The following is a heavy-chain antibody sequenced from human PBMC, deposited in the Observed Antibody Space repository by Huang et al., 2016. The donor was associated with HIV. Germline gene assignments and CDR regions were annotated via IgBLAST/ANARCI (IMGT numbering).Heavy chain of an antibody. CDR3: ARERMMSWLDDHDAFDI. D-gene: IGHD1-1*01. CDR1: GGSFSGYY. Sequence: QVQLQQWGAGLLKPSETLSLTCAVYGGSFSGYYWSWIRQSPGKGLELIGEINQSGSNNYNPSLKSRLTISVDTAKNQFSMKRSAVTAADTAVYYCARERMMSWLDDHDAFDIWGQGTMVTVSS. V-gene: IGHV4-34*01. J-gene: IGHJ3*02. CDR2: INQSGSN.